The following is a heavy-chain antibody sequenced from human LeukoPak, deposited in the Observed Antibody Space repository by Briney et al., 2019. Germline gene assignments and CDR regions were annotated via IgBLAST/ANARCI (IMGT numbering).Heavy chain of an antibody. CDR2: IKQDGSEK. D-gene: IGHD6-19*01. CDR3: ARNQWLVQDAFDV. V-gene: IGHV3-7*01. Sequence: GGSLRLPCAASGFTFSDYYMSWIRQAPGKGLEWVANIKQDGSEKYYVDSVKGRFTISRDNAKNSLYLQINSLRAEDTAVYYCARNQWLVQDAFDVWGQGTMVTVSS. CDR1: GFTFSDYY. J-gene: IGHJ3*01.